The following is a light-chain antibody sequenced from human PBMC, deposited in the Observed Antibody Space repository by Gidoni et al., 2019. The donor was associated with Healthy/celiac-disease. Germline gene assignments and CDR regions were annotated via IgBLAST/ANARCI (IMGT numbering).Light chain of an antibody. V-gene: IGKV3-20*01. J-gene: IGKJ4*01. CDR3: QQYGSSPLT. CDR1: QSVSSSY. CDR2: GAS. Sequence: DIVLTQSQGTLSLSPGERATLSCRASQSVSSSYLAWYQQKPGQAPRLLTYGASSRATGIPDRFSGSGSGTDFTLTISRLEPEDFAVYYCQQYGSSPLTFGGGTKVEIK.